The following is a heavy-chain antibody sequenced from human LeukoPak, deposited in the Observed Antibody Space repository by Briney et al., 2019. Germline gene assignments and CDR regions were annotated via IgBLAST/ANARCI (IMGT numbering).Heavy chain of an antibody. J-gene: IGHJ5*02. D-gene: IGHD3-10*01. Sequence: SETLSLTCSVSGYSVDSHFCWGWIRQPPGKGLEWIGSVCHSGPSFSNPSLKSRVTISADTSKNQFSLKLSSVTAADTAVYYCARWYGSGSYYPNWFDPWGQGTLVTVSS. CDR2: VCHSGPS. V-gene: IGHV4-38-2*02. CDR1: GYSVDSHFC. CDR3: ARWYGSGSYYPNWFDP.